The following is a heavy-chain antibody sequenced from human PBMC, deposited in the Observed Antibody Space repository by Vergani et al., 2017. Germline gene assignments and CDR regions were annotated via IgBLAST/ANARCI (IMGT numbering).Heavy chain of an antibody. Sequence: QVQLQQWGAGLLKPSETLSLTCAVYGGSFSGYYWSWIRQPPGKGLEWIGEINHSGSTNYNPSLKSRVTISVDTSKNQFSLKLSSVTAAATAVYYCARYQQGVTTGWFDPWGQGTLVTVSS. CDR2: INHSGST. D-gene: IGHD4-17*01. J-gene: IGHJ5*02. CDR3: ARYQQGVTTGWFDP. V-gene: IGHV4-34*01. CDR1: GGSFSGYY.